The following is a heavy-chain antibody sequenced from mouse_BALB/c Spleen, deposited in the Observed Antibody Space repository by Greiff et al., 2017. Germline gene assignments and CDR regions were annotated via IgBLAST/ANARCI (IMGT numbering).Heavy chain of an antibody. V-gene: IGHV5-4*02. D-gene: IGHD1-1*01. CDR3: ARDKGNYYGAMDY. CDR1: GFTFSDYY. Sequence: EVKLVESGGGLVKPGGSLKLSCAASGFTFSDYYMYWVRQTPEKRLEWVATISDGGSYTYYPDSVKGRFTISRDNAKNNLYLQMSSLKSEDTAMYYCARDKGNYYGAMDYWGQGTSVTVSS. J-gene: IGHJ4*01. CDR2: ISDGGSYT.